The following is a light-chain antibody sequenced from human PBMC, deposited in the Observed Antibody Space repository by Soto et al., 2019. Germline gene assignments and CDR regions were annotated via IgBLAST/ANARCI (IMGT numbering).Light chain of an antibody. CDR3: CSYAGTYTEV. Sequence: QSALTQPRSVSGSPGQSVTISCTGTSSHVGGYNYVSWYQQYAGKTPKLLIYDVSKRPSGVPDRFSGSKSGNTASLSISGLQAEDEADYYCCSYAGTYTEVFGGGTKLTVL. J-gene: IGLJ2*01. V-gene: IGLV2-11*01. CDR1: SSHVGGYNY. CDR2: DVS.